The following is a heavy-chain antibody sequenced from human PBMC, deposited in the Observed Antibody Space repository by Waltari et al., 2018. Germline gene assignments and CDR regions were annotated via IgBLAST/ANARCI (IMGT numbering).Heavy chain of an antibody. Sequence: EVQLLESGGHLVQPGGSLRLSCAASGFTFSRFFMMWFRQPPGKGLEWVSVITKDGKHTFYSDSVTGRFTVSRDNSKNMMYLQMNSLRPEDTALYFCARGHWGDYWGQGSLVTVSS. CDR2: ITKDGKHT. CDR3: ARGHWGDY. V-gene: IGHV3-23*03. CDR1: GFTFSRFF. D-gene: IGHD3-16*01. J-gene: IGHJ4*02.